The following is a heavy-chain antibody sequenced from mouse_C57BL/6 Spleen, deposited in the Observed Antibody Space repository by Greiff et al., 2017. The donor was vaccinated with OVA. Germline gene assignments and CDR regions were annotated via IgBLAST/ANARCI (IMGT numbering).Heavy chain of an antibody. CDR3: ARQNLLLRSYAMDY. CDR1: GFTFSSYG. Sequence: EVKVVESGGDLVKPGGSLKLSCAASGFTFSSYGMSWVRQTPDKRLEWVATISSGGSYTYYPDSVKGRFTISRDNAKNTLYLQMSSLKSEDTAMYYCARQNLLLRSYAMDYWGQGTSVTVSS. CDR2: ISSGGSYT. V-gene: IGHV5-6*01. D-gene: IGHD1-1*01. J-gene: IGHJ4*01.